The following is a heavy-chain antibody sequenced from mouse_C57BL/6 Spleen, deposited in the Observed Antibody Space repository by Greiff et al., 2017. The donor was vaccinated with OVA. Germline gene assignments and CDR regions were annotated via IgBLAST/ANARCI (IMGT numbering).Heavy chain of an antibody. CDR1: GFSLTSYG. D-gene: IGHD2-4*01. CDR3: AREDYDVRYAMGY. CDR2: IWSGGST. V-gene: IGHV2-2*01. Sequence: VQLQQSGPGLVQPSQSLSITCTVSGFSLTSYGVHWVRQSPGKGLEWLGVIWSGGSTDYNAAFISRLSISKDNSKSQVFFKRNSLQADDTAIYYCAREDYDVRYAMGYWGQGTSVTVAS. J-gene: IGHJ4*01.